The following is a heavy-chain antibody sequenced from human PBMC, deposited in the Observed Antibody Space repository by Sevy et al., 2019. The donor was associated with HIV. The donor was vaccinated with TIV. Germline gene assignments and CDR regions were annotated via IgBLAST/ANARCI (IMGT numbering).Heavy chain of an antibody. D-gene: IGHD3-10*02. CDR2: ISPLFGTA. V-gene: IGHV1-69*13. Sequence: ASVKVSCKASGGTFSSYAISWVRQAPGQGLEWMGGISPLFGTANSAQKFQGRVTITADESTSTAYMELSSLRSEDTAVYYYARVYVGNENWFDPWGQGTLVTVSS. CDR1: GGTFSSYA. CDR3: ARVYVGNENWFDP. J-gene: IGHJ5*02.